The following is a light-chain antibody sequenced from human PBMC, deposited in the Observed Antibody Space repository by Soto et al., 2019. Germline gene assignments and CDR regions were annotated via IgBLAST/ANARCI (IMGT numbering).Light chain of an antibody. CDR1: QSISNW. CDR3: QQYKSYSYT. CDR2: DAS. J-gene: IGKJ2*01. V-gene: IGKV1-5*01. Sequence: DIQRTQSPSILSASVGDRVTITCRASQSISNWLAWYQQKPGRAPKVLIYDASSLQSGVPSRFSGSGSGTEFTLTFSSLQPDDIATYYCQQYKSYSYTFGQGTNLEI.